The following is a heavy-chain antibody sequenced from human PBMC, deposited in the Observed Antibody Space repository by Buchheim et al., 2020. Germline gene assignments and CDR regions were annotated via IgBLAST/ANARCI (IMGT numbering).Heavy chain of an antibody. V-gene: IGHV4-59*11. CDR3: AKTPVGGWGKIDY. D-gene: IGHD2-8*02. J-gene: IGHJ4*02. CDR2: IYYTGTT. Sequence: QVQLQESGPGLVKPSETLSLTCIVSGGSFSGHYWSWIRQPPGKGLEWLGHIYYTGTTNYNPSLNSRVAISLDRSKNQFHLKVNSVTAVDTAVYYCAKTPVGGWGKIDYWGQGTL. CDR1: GGSFSGHY.